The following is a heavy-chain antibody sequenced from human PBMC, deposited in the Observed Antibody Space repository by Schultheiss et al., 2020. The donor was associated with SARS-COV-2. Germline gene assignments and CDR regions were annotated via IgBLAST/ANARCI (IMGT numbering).Heavy chain of an antibody. V-gene: IGHV3-33*08. J-gene: IGHJ4*02. Sequence: GGSLRLSCAASGFTFSSYGMHWVRQAPGKGLEWVAVIWYDGSNKYYADSVKGRFTISRDNAKNSLYLQMNSLRAEDTAVYYCARHDQYSSSDYWGQGTLVTVSS. CDR2: IWYDGSNK. CDR1: GFTFSSYG. CDR3: ARHDQYSSSDY. D-gene: IGHD6-6*01.